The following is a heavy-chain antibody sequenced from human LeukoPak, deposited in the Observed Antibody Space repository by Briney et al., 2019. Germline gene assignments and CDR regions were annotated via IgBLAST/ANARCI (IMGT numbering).Heavy chain of an antibody. D-gene: IGHD3-16*01. V-gene: IGHV4-34*01. CDR1: GGSFRGYY. CDR3: ARGGGNYYMDV. Sequence: SETLSVTCAVYGGSFRGYYWSWIRQPPGKGLVWIGEINPSGSTNHNPSLSGRVTISVDTSKNQFSLTLRSVTDADTAVYYCARGGGNYYMDVWAKGTTVTVSS. CDR2: INPSGST. J-gene: IGHJ6*03.